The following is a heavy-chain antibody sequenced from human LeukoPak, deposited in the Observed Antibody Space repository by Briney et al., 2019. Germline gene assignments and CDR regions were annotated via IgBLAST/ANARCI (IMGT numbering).Heavy chain of an antibody. CDR3: ASSRYCSGGSCPDAFDI. CDR2: IYYSGST. D-gene: IGHD2-15*01. CDR1: GGSISSYY. J-gene: IGHJ3*02. Sequence: SETLSLTCTVSGGSISSYYWSWIRQHPGKGLEWIGYIYYSGSTNYNPSLKSRVTISVDTSKNQFSLKLSSVTAADTAVYYCASSRYCSGGSCPDAFDIWGQGTMVTVSS. V-gene: IGHV4-59*01.